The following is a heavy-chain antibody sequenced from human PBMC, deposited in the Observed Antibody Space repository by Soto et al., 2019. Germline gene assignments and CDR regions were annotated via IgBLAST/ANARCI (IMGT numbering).Heavy chain of an antibody. CDR1: GFALNNVKMG. D-gene: IGHD3-9*01. CDR2: IFSNEEN. J-gene: IGHJ6*02. Sequence: VTLRESGPELVKPTETLTLTCTVSGFALNNVKMGVSWIRQTPGKAPEWLAHIFSNEENFYTPSLKTRLHLSRDSSRGRVDPSMPNLDPVDTGTYFCARAGLKSDYGTDWFGMDVWGPGATVTVSS. V-gene: IGHV2-26*01. CDR3: ARAGLKSDYGTDWFGMDV.